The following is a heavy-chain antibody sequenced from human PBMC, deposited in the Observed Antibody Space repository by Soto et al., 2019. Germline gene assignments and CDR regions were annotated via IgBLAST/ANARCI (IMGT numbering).Heavy chain of an antibody. CDR1: GGSINAGDYY. Sequence: SETLSLTCTVSGGSINAGDYYWSWIRQPPGKGLEWIGYIYYSGITYDNPSLKSRVTISVDRSKNQFSLKLSSVTAADTAVYYCARALSVFAPAQYYFDYWGQGTLVTVSS. J-gene: IGHJ4*02. D-gene: IGHD3-3*01. V-gene: IGHV4-30-4*08. CDR3: ARALSVFAPAQYYFDY. CDR2: IYYSGIT.